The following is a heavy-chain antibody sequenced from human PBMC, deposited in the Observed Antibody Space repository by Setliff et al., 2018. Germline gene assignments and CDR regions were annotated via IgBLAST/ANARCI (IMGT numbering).Heavy chain of an antibody. CDR1: GFTFSSYW. Sequence: GGSLRLSCAASGFTFSSYWMHWVRQAPGKGLEWVSYINSGGSLIYYADSVKGRFTISRDNAKSSLYLQMNSLRAEDTAVYYCARDLIQGAPNWFDPWGQGTLVTVSS. CDR2: INSGGSLI. CDR3: ARDLIQGAPNWFDP. J-gene: IGHJ5*02. V-gene: IGHV3-48*04. D-gene: IGHD3-10*01.